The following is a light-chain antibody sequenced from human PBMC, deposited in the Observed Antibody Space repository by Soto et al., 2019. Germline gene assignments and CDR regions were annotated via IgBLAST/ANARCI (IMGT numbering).Light chain of an antibody. CDR2: GAS. CDR1: QSIRSN. CDR3: QQRFNWPRT. Sequence: EIVMTQSPGTLSVSPGERATLSCRASQSIRSNLAWYQQKPGQAPRLVIYGASTRATGVPTRFSGSGSGTDFTLTISSLEPEDFAVYYCQQRFNWPRTFGQGTKVDIK. V-gene: IGKV3-15*01. J-gene: IGKJ1*01.